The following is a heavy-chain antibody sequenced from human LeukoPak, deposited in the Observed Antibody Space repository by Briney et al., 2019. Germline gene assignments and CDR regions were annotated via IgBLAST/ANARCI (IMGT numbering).Heavy chain of an antibody. Sequence: PGGSLRLSCAASGFTFSSYGMHWVRQAPGKGLEWVAVIWYDGSNKYYADSVKGRFTISRDNSKNTLYLQMNSLRAEDTAVYYCARDRGCSGGSCYSNYYYYGMDVWGKGTTVTVSS. V-gene: IGHV3-33*01. CDR2: IWYDGSNK. J-gene: IGHJ6*04. CDR3: ARDRGCSGGSCYSNYYYYGMDV. CDR1: GFTFSSYG. D-gene: IGHD2-15*01.